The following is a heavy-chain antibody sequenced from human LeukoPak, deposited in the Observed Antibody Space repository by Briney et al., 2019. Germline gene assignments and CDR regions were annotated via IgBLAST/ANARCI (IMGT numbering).Heavy chain of an antibody. Sequence: ASVKVSCKVSGYTLTELSMHWVRQAPGKGLEWMGGFDPEDGETIYAQKFQGRVTMTEDTSTDTAYMELSSLRSEDTAVYYCASPSGSHDWYYFDYWGQGTLVTVSS. CDR2: FDPEDGET. D-gene: IGHD1-26*01. J-gene: IGHJ4*02. CDR1: GYTLTELS. CDR3: ASPSGSHDWYYFDY. V-gene: IGHV1-24*01.